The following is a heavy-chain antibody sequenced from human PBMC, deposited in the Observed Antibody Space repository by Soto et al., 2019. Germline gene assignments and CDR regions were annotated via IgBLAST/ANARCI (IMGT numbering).Heavy chain of an antibody. V-gene: IGHV4-59*01. J-gene: IGHJ3*02. Sequence: PSETLSLTCTVSGGSISSYYWSWIRQPPGKGLEWIGYIYYSGSTNYNPSLKSRVTISVDTSKNQFSLKLSSVTAADTAVYYCARARPLYGDSDAFDIWGHGTMVTVSS. CDR1: GGSISSYY. CDR3: ARARPLYGDSDAFDI. CDR2: IYYSGST. D-gene: IGHD4-17*01.